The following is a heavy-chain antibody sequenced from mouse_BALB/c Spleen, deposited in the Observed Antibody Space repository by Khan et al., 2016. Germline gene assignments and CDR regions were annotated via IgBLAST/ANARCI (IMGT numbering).Heavy chain of an antibody. CDR2: IDPENGDT. J-gene: IGHJ3*01. CDR1: GFNIKDFY. CDR3: TFYGNILAWFAY. Sequence: VQLKQSGAELVRSGASVKLSCTATGFNIKDFYIHWVKQRPEQGLEWIGWIDPENGDTESAPKFQGKATMTADASSNTAYLHLISLTSEDTAVCFCTFYGNILAWFAYWGQGTLVTVSA. V-gene: IGHV14-4*02. D-gene: IGHD2-1*01.